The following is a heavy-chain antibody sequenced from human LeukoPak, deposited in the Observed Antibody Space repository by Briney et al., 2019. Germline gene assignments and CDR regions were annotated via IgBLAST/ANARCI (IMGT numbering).Heavy chain of an antibody. J-gene: IGHJ6*03. CDR1: GGSISSSSYY. Sequence: PSETLSLTCTVSGGSISSSSYYWGWIRQPPGKGLEWIGSIYYSGSTYYNPSLKSRVTISVDTSKNQFSLKLSSVTAADTAVYYCARQGDIAAAATPYYYYYMDVWGKGTTVTVSS. V-gene: IGHV4-39*01. CDR2: IYYSGST. D-gene: IGHD6-13*01. CDR3: ARQGDIAAAATPYYYYYMDV.